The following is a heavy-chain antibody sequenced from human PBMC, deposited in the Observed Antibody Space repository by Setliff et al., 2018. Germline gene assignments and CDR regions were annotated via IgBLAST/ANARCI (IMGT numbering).Heavy chain of an antibody. V-gene: IGHV1-69*10. CDR2: IIPILGIA. Sequence: SVKVSCKASGYTFTTYAISWVRQAPGQGLEWMGGIIPILGIANYAQKFQGRVTITADKSTSTAYMELSSLRSEDTAVYYCARDRVAAAGEIRYYFDYWGQGTLVTVSS. CDR3: ARDRVAAAGEIRYYFDY. J-gene: IGHJ4*02. CDR1: GYTFTTYA. D-gene: IGHD6-13*01.